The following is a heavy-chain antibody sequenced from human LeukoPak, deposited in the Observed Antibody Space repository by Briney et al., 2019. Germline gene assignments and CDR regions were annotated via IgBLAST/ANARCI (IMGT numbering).Heavy chain of an antibody. CDR2: LYSDGTT. Sequence: PGGSLRLSCAASGFGVSNNYMSWVRQAPGKGLEWVSVLYSDGTTYYVDSVKGRFTISRDHSKNTLYLQMSSLRAEDTAVYYCATASYSGWTASHDYWGQGTLVTVFS. D-gene: IGHD6-6*01. J-gene: IGHJ4*02. CDR3: ATASYSGWTASHDY. CDR1: GFGVSNNY. V-gene: IGHV3-66*01.